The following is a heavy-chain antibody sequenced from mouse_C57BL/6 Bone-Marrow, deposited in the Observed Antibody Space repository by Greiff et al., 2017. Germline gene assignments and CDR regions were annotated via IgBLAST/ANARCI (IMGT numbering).Heavy chain of an antibody. D-gene: IGHD2-4*01. CDR3: AREGDYAFFDY. Sequence: QVQLKQPGAELVMPGASVKLSCKASGYTFTSYWMYWVKQRPGQGLEWIGEFDPSDSYTNYNQKFKGQFTLTVDKSSSAAYMQLSRLTSEDSAVYYCAREGDYAFFDYWGQGTTLTVSS. J-gene: IGHJ2*01. CDR2: FDPSDSYT. V-gene: IGHV1-69*01. CDR1: GYTFTSYW.